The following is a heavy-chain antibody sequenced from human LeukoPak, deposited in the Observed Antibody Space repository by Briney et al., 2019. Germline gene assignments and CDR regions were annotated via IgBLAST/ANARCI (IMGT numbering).Heavy chain of an antibody. CDR1: GYSFTSYW. Sequence: GESLKISCKGSGYSFTSYWIGWVRQMPGKGLEWMGIIYPGDSDTRYSPSFQGQVTISADKSISTAYLQWSSLKASDTAMYYCARQVPDGDYYYYMDAWGKGTTVTVSS. D-gene: IGHD3-10*01. J-gene: IGHJ6*03. V-gene: IGHV5-51*01. CDR2: IYPGDSDT. CDR3: ARQVPDGDYYYYMDA.